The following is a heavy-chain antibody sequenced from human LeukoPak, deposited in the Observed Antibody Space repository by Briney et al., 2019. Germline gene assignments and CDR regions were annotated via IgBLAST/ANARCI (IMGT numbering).Heavy chain of an antibody. CDR3: ARAVGAVLDYYGMDV. Sequence: ASVKVSCKASGYTFTSYAMNWVRQAPGQGLEWMGWINTNTGNLTYAQGFTGRFVFSLDTSVSTAYLQISSLKAEDTAVYYRARAVGAVLDYYGMDVWGQGTTVTVSS. D-gene: IGHD1-26*01. CDR2: INTNTGNL. CDR1: GYTFTSYA. J-gene: IGHJ6*02. V-gene: IGHV7-4-1*02.